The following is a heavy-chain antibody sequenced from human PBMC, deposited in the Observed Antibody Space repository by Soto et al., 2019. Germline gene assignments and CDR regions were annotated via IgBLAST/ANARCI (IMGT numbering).Heavy chain of an antibody. Sequence: SETLSLTCAVYGGSFSGYYWSWIRQPPGKGLEWIGEINHSGSTNYNPSLKSRVTISVDTSKNQFSLKLSSVTAADTAVYYCARGPDDYYFDYWGQGTLVTVS. CDR2: INHSGST. J-gene: IGHJ4*02. V-gene: IGHV4-34*01. D-gene: IGHD3-3*01. CDR1: GGSFSGYY. CDR3: ARGPDDYYFDY.